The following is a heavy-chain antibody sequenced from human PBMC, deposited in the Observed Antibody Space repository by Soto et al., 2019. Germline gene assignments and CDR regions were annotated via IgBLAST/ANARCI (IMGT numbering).Heavy chain of an antibody. CDR2: LNGSGGST. Sequence: EVRLLESGGGLVQPGGSLRLSCAASGFTFSNYAMTWVRQAPGKGLEWVSGLNGSGGSTSSADSVKGRFAISRDNSKNTLYLQMNSLRDGDTAVYYCAKDSRYYASSPSPGDWGQGTLVTVSS. CDR1: GFTFSNYA. J-gene: IGHJ4*02. CDR3: AKDSRYYASSPSPGD. D-gene: IGHD3-10*01. V-gene: IGHV3-23*01.